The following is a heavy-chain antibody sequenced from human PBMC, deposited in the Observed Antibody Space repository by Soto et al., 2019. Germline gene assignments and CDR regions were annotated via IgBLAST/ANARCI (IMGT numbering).Heavy chain of an antibody. J-gene: IGHJ5*02. CDR2: INAGDGNT. CDR3: ARGSVSSES. CDR1: GYIFTNYA. D-gene: IGHD3-10*01. V-gene: IGHV1-3*01. Sequence: QVHLVQSGAEVKKPGASVNVSCKASGYIFTNYAIHWVRQAPGQRLEWMGRINAGDGNTRYSQNFQDRVTITRDTSASTAYMQLSSLTSEDSTLYFCARGSVSSESWGQGTLVTVSS.